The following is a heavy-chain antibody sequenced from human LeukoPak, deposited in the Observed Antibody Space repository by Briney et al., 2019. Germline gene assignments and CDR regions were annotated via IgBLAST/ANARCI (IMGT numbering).Heavy chain of an antibody. V-gene: IGHV3-30*19. CDR2: ISYDGSNK. CDR3: ARGLRQGYYYGMDV. Sequence: GGSLRLSCAASGFTFSSYGMHWVRQAPGKGLEWVAVISYDGSNKYYADSVKGRFTISRDNSKNTLYLQMNSLRAEDTAVYYCARGLRQGYYYGMDVWGQGTTVTVSS. J-gene: IGHJ6*02. CDR1: GFTFSSYG.